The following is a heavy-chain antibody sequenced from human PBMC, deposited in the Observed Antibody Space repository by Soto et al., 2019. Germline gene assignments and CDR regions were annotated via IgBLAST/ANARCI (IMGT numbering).Heavy chain of an antibody. CDR1: GYTFTSYA. D-gene: IGHD5-18*01. CDR3: AINPRYTYGNT. V-gene: IGHV1-3*05. J-gene: IGHJ5*02. Sequence: QVQLVQSGAEEKKPGASVKVSCKASGYTFTSYAMNWVRQAPGQRLEWMGWINAGNGNTKYSPKFQGRVTITRDTSASTAYMELSTLRSEDTAVYYCAINPRYTYGNTWGQGTLVTVSS. CDR2: INAGNGNT.